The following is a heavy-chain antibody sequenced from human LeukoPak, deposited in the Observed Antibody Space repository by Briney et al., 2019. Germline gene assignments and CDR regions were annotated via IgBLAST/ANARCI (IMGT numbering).Heavy chain of an antibody. V-gene: IGHV1-69*01. Sequence: SVKVSCKASGGTFSSYAISWVRQAPGQGLEWMGGIIPIFGTANYAQKFQGRVTITADESTSTAYMELSSLRSEDTAVYYCARSIPTYYYDSSGYYLAPPPAFDIWGQGTMVTVSS. CDR1: GGTFSSYA. D-gene: IGHD3-22*01. CDR2: IIPIFGTA. CDR3: ARSIPTYYYDSSGYYLAPPPAFDI. J-gene: IGHJ3*02.